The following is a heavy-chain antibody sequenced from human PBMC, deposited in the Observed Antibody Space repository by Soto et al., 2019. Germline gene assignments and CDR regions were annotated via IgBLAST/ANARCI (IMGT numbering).Heavy chain of an antibody. CDR1: GGSISSSSYY. V-gene: IGHV4-39*01. Sequence: QLQLQESGPGLVKPSETLSLTCTVSGGSISSSSYYWGWIRQPPGKGLGWIGSIDYSGSTYYNPSLKSRVTISVDTSKNQFSLKLSSVTAADTAVYYCARTSYYYDSSGYFVWGQGTLVTVSS. D-gene: IGHD3-22*01. CDR2: IDYSGST. J-gene: IGHJ4*02. CDR3: ARTSYYYDSSGYFV.